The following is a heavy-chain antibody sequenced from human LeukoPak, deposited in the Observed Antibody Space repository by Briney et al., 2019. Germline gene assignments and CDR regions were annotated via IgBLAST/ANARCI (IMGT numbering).Heavy chain of an antibody. CDR2: INHSGST. CDR1: GGSFSGYY. Sequence: SETLSLTCAVYGGSFSGYYWSWIRQPPGKGLEWIGEINHSGSTNYNSSLKSRVTISVDTSKNQFSLKLSSVTAADTAVYYCATLYYYDSSGHQGYMDVWGKGTTVTVSS. V-gene: IGHV4-34*01. D-gene: IGHD3-22*01. J-gene: IGHJ6*03. CDR3: ATLYYYDSSGHQGYMDV.